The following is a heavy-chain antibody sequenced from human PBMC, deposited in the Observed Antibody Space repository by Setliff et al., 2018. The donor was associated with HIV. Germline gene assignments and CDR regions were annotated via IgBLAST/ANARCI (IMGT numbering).Heavy chain of an antibody. J-gene: IGHJ4*02. CDR1: GGSISSGGYY. D-gene: IGHD1-26*01. CDR2: INHSGST. CDR3: AGGPGTTSIDY. Sequence: SETLSLTCTVSGGSISSGGYYWSWIRQLPGKGLEWIGEINHSGSTNYNMSLWSRVTISLDASRNQFSLELISVTAADTAVYYCAGGPGTTSIDYWAQGTLVTVSS. V-gene: IGHV4-39*07.